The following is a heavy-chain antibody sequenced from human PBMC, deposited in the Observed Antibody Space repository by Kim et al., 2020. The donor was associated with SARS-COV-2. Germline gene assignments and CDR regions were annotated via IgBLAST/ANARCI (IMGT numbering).Heavy chain of an antibody. CDR1: GYTFTSYA. J-gene: IGHJ4*02. CDR3: ARRSGLWFGELPFDY. CDR2: INAGNGNT. D-gene: IGHD3-10*01. V-gene: IGHV1-3*01. Sequence: ASVKVSCKASGYTFTSYAMHWVRQAPGQRLEWMGWINAGNGNTKYSQKFQGRVTITRDTSASTAYMELSSLRSEDTAVYYCARRSGLWFGELPFDYWGQGTLVTVSS.